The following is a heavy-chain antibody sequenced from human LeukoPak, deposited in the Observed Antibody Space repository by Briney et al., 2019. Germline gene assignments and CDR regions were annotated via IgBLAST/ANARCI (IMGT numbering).Heavy chain of an antibody. Sequence: GGSLRLSCAASGFIFSSYWMHWVRQAPGKGLVWVSQINSDGTTTRHADSVKGRFTISRDNAKNTLYLQMNSLRAEDTAVYYCARVGDCNGNCFCSYWGQGALVTVSS. CDR1: GFIFSSYW. D-gene: IGHD2-21*02. J-gene: IGHJ4*02. CDR3: ARVGDCNGNCFCSY. CDR2: INSDGTTT. V-gene: IGHV3-74*01.